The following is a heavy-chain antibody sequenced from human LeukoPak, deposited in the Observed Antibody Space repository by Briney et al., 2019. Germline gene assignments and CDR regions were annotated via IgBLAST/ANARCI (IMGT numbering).Heavy chain of an antibody. Sequence: ASVKVSCKTSGYTFTSYYMHWVRQAPGQGLEWMGIINPSGGSTSYAQKFQGRVTMTRDTSTSTAYMELRSLRSDDTAVYYCARGGRQIYSALRNFDYWGQGTLVTVSS. CDR3: ARGGRQIYSALRNFDY. CDR2: INPSGGST. J-gene: IGHJ4*02. D-gene: IGHD4-11*01. V-gene: IGHV1-46*01. CDR1: GYTFTSYY.